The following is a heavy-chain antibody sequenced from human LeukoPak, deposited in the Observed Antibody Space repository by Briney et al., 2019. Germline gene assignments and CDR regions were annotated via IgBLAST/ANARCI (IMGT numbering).Heavy chain of an antibody. D-gene: IGHD5-12*01. J-gene: IGHJ6*03. CDR2: TYYRSKWYN. CDR1: GDSVSSNSAA. Sequence: SQTLSLTRAISGDSVSSNSAAWNWIRQSPSRGLEWLGRTYYRSKWYNDYAVSVKSRITINPDTSKNQFSLQLNSVTPEDTAVYYCARGTSAGLPWLGFSGDYYYMDVWGKGTTVTVSS. V-gene: IGHV6-1*01. CDR3: ARGTSAGLPWLGFSGDYYYMDV.